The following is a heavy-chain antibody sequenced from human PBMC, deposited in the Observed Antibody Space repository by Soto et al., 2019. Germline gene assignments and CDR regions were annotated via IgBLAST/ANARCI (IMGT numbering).Heavy chain of an antibody. Sequence: QVQLVQSGAEVKKPGASVKVSCKASGYTFTSYDINWVRQSTGQGLEWMGWMNPNSGNTGYAQKFPGRVTMTRNTSISTAYMELSSLRSEDTAVYYCASLYCSGGSCFLDYWGQGTLVTVSS. J-gene: IGHJ4*02. CDR1: GYTFTSYD. CDR3: ASLYCSGGSCFLDY. D-gene: IGHD2-15*01. V-gene: IGHV1-8*01. CDR2: MNPNSGNT.